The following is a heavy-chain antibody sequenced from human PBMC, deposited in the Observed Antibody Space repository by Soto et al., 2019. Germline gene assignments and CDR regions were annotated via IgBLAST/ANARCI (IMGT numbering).Heavy chain of an antibody. D-gene: IGHD3-9*01. CDR3: AISPTYYDILTGSALRDPDY. J-gene: IGHJ4*02. V-gene: IGHV5-10-1*01. CDR1: GYSFTSYW. CDR2: IDPSDSYT. Sequence: PGESLKISCKGSGYSFTSYWISWVRQMPGKGLEWMGRIDPSDSYTNYSPSFQGHVTISADKSISTAYLQWSSLKASDTAMYYCAISPTYYDILTGSALRDPDYWGQGTLVTVSS.